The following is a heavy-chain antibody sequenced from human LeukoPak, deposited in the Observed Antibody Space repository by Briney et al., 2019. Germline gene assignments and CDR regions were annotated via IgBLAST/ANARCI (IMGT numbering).Heavy chain of an antibody. J-gene: IGHJ4*02. CDR3: ARGMTTVKGFDY. CDR2: IYHSGST. CDR1: GVSVINTNW. V-gene: IGHV4-4*02. D-gene: IGHD4-17*01. Sequence: SETLSLTCGVSGVSVINTNWWTWVRQPPGKGLEWIGEIYHSGSTNYNPSLKSRVTISVDKSKNQFSLKLSSVTAADTAVYYCARGMTTVKGFDYWGQGTLVTVSS.